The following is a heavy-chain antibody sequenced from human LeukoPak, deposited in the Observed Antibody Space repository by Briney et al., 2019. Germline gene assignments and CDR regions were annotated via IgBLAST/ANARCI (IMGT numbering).Heavy chain of an antibody. V-gene: IGHV3-30*02. Sequence: GGSLRLSCAASGFTFSSYGMHWVRQAPGKGLEWVAFIRSDGSNKFYADSLKGRFTVSRDNSRNNVYLQMNSLRIEDTAVYYCARDTGDYYDSSGYYYAGWFDPWGQGTLVTVSA. J-gene: IGHJ5*02. CDR3: ARDTGDYYDSSGYYYAGWFDP. CDR1: GFTFSSYG. CDR2: IRSDGSNK. D-gene: IGHD3-22*01.